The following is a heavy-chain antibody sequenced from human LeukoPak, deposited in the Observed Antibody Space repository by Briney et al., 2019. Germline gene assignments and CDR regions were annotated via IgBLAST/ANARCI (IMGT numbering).Heavy chain of an antibody. V-gene: IGHV3-64D*09. CDR1: GFTFDDYA. CDR3: VNPGWYYDSSGYSYYYGMDV. D-gene: IGHD3-22*01. Sequence: GGSLRLSCAASGFTFDDYAMHWVRQAPGKGLEYVSAIVSNGDSTYYADSVKGRFTISRDNAKNTLYLQMSSLRPDDTAVYYCVNPGWYYDSSGYSYYYGMDVWGQGTTVTVSS. J-gene: IGHJ6*02. CDR2: IVSNGDST.